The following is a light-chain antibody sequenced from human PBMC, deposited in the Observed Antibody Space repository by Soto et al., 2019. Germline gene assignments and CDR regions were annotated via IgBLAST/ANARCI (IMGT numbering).Light chain of an antibody. Sequence: EVVMTQSPGTLSVSPGESATLSCRASQSVHSNLAWYQQKPGQAPRLLISGASTRATGIPARFSGSGSGTEFTLTISSLQSEDFAIYFCQQYIDWPLTFGGGTKVDIK. CDR2: GAS. V-gene: IGKV3-15*01. CDR1: QSVHSN. CDR3: QQYIDWPLT. J-gene: IGKJ4*01.